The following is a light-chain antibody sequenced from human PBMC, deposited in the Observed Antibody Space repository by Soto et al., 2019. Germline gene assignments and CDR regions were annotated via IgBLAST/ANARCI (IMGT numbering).Light chain of an antibody. CDR3: QQYSGLLPYT. CDR2: DAS. V-gene: IGKV1-33*01. Sequence: DIQMTQSPSSLSAFVGDRITITCQASQDIGNYLNWYQQKPGKAPKLLIYDASHLVTGVPSRFSGSGSATDFTFTISGLQPDAIATYYCQQYSGLLPYTFGQGTRVQIK. J-gene: IGKJ2*01. CDR1: QDIGNY.